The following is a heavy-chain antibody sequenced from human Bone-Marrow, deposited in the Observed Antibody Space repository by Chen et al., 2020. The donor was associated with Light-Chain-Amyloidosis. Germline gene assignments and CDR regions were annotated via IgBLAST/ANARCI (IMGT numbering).Heavy chain of an antibody. Sequence: EVQLLESGGGLVQPGGSLRLSCAASGFTFSSYAMSWVRQAPGKGLEWVSAISGSGGSTYYADSVKGRFTISRDNSKNTLYLQMNSLRAEDTAVYYCAKSLRVECTSCYTPFDYWGQGTLVTVSS. D-gene: IGHD2-2*02. J-gene: IGHJ4*02. V-gene: IGHV3-23*01. CDR2: ISGSGGST. CDR3: AKSLRVECTSCYTPFDY. CDR1: GFTFSSYA.